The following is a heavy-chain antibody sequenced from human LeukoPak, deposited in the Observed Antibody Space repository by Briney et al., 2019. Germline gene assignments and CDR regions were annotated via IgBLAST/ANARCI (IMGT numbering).Heavy chain of an antibody. CDR3: ARDLQQLVSSGFDP. CDR2: IIPILGIA. CDR1: GGTFSSYA. V-gene: IGHV1-69*04. Sequence: GASVKVSCKASGGTFSSYAISWVRQAPGQGLEWMGRIIPILGIANYAQKFQGRVTITADKSTSTAYMELSSLRSEDTAVYYCARDLQQLVSSGFDPWGQGTLVTVSS. J-gene: IGHJ5*02. D-gene: IGHD6-13*01.